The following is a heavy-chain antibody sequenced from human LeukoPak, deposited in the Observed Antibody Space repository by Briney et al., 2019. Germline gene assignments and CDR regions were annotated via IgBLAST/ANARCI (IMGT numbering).Heavy chain of an antibody. V-gene: IGHV3-21*01. D-gene: IGHD6-19*01. CDR1: GFTLCSFS. CDR2: ISSSSSYI. J-gene: IGHJ4*02. CDR3: ARDPPSCGWPGYFVY. Sequence: GGSLCPSCAVSGFTLCSFSLDWVRQAPGEGVEWASSISSSSSYIYYADSLKGRFTISRNNAENSLYLQMNSLRAEDTAVYYCARDPPSCGWPGYFVYWGQGTLVTVSS.